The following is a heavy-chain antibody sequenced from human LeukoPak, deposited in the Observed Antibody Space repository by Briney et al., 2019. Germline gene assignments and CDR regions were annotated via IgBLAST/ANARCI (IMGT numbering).Heavy chain of an antibody. V-gene: IGHV3-74*01. CDR2: MNSDGSNT. D-gene: IGHD4/OR15-4a*01. Sequence: GGSLRLSCAASGFTLSNYRMHWVRQAPGKGLVWVSRMNSDGSNTAYADSVKGRFTISRDNAKSTLYLQMNSLRAEDTAVYFCAREAAAIGAWYFDFWGRGTLVSVSS. CDR3: AREAAAIGAWYFDF. CDR1: GFTLSNYR. J-gene: IGHJ2*01.